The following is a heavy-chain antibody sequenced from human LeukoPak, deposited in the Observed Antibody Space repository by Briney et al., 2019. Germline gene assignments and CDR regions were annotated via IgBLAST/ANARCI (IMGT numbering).Heavy chain of an antibody. J-gene: IGHJ4*02. Sequence: PGGSLRLSCAASGFTFSGSWMHWVRQTPGKGLVWVSRISPHGSDTDYADSVQGRFTVSRDNAKNTLYPQMHSLGADDTAIYYCTKDYWGPDYWGQGTLVTVSS. CDR2: ISPHGSDT. D-gene: IGHD7-27*01. CDR1: GFTFSGSW. V-gene: IGHV3-74*01. CDR3: TKDYWGPDY.